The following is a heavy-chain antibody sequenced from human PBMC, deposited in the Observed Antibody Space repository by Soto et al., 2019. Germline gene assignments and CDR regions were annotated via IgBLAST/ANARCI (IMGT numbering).Heavy chain of an antibody. CDR2: ISSSSSYI. Sequence: EVQLVESGGGLVKPGGSLRLSCAASGFTFSSYSMNWVRQAPGKGLEWVSSISSSSSYIYYADSVKGRFTISRDNAKNSLYLQMNSLRAEDTAVYYCAREAGHFGQWLGTGAEYFDLWGRGTLVTVSS. CDR3: AREAGHFGQWLGTGAEYFDL. CDR1: GFTFSSYS. V-gene: IGHV3-21*01. J-gene: IGHJ2*01. D-gene: IGHD6-19*01.